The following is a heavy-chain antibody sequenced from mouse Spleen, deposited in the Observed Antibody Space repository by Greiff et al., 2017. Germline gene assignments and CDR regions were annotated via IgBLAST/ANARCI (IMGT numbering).Heavy chain of an antibody. D-gene: IGHD2-2*01. V-gene: IGHV1-59*01. Sequence: QVQLQQPGAELVRPGTSVKLSCKASGYTFTSYWMHWVKQRPGQGLEWIGVIDPSDSYTNYNQKFKGKATLTVDTSSSTAYMQLSSLTSEDSAVYYCARGGGYFAYWGEGTLVTVSA. J-gene: IGHJ3*01. CDR3: ARGGGYFAY. CDR2: IDPSDSYT. CDR1: GYTFTSYW.